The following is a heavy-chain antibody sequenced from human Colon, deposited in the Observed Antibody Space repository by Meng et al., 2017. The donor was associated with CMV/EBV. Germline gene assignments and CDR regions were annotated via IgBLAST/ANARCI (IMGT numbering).Heavy chain of an antibody. CDR1: GYAFASYS. V-gene: IGHV1-18*01. Sequence: KASGYAFASYSNSWVRQAAGQGLGWMGWISAYDGNTNYTRQLHDRVAMTTGTSTSTAYMELRSLRSDDTAVYYCARDRLRELLPFDYWGQETLVTVSS. D-gene: IGHD1-26*01. CDR3: ARDRLRELLPFDY. J-gene: IGHJ4*02. CDR2: ISAYDGNT.